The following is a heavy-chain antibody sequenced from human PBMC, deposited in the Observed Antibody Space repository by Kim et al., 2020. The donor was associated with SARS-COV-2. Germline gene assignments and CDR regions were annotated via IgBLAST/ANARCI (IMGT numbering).Heavy chain of an antibody. D-gene: IGHD3-9*01. CDR3: ARVRPSTHTSYDILTGSPPH. J-gene: IGHJ4*02. CDR2: ISSSGSTI. Sequence: GGSLRLSCAASGFTFSSYEMNWVRQAPGKGLEWVSYISSSGSTIYYADSVKGRFTISRDNAKNSLYLQMNSLRAEDTAVYYCARVRPSTHTSYDILTGSPPHWGQGTLVTVSS. V-gene: IGHV3-48*03. CDR1: GFTFSSYE.